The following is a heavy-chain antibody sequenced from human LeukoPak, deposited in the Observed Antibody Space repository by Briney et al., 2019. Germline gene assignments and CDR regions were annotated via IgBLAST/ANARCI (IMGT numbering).Heavy chain of an antibody. D-gene: IGHD3-22*01. CDR1: GFTVSSHY. CDR2: IYSGGST. V-gene: IGHV3-66*01. Sequence: GGSLRLSCAASGFTVSSHYMSRVRQAPGQGLEWVSLIYSGGSTYYADSVKGRFTISRDNSKNTLYLQMNNLRGEDTAVYYCAGDLVVGDWGQGTLVTVSS. CDR3: AGDLVVGD. J-gene: IGHJ4*02.